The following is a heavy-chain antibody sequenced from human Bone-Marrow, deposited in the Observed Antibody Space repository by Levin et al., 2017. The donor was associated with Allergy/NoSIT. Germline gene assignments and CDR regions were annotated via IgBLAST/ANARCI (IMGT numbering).Heavy chain of an antibody. Sequence: PGGSLRLSCAASGFTFSSYGMHWVRQAPGKGLEWVAVIWYDGSNKYYADSVKGRFTISRDNSKNTLYLQMNSLRAEDTAVYYCARGERGYCSGGSCYPDYWGQGTLVTVSS. CDR1: GFTFSSYG. J-gene: IGHJ4*02. D-gene: IGHD2-15*01. CDR3: ARGERGYCSGGSCYPDY. CDR2: IWYDGSNK. V-gene: IGHV3-33*01.